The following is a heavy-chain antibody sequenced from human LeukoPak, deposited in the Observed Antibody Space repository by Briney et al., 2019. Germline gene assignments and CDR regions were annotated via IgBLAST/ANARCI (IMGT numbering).Heavy chain of an antibody. CDR3: ARDGGGYDRRNYYYGMDV. Sequence: GGSLRLSCAASGFTFSSYSMNWVRQAPGKGLEWVAVIWYDGSNKYYADSVKGRFTISRDNSKNTLYLQMNSLRAEDTAVYYCARDGGGYDRRNYYYGMDVWGQGTTVTVSS. CDR1: GFTFSSYS. J-gene: IGHJ6*02. CDR2: IWYDGSNK. V-gene: IGHV3-33*08. D-gene: IGHD5-12*01.